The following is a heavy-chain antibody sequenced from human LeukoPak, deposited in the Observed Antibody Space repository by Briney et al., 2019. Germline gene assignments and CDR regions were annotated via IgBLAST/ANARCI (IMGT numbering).Heavy chain of an antibody. CDR1: GGSISSYY. CDR2: IYYSGST. D-gene: IGHD6-19*01. Sequence: SETLSLTCTVSGGSISSYYWSWIRQPPGKGLEWIGYIYYSGSTNYNPSLKSRVTISVDTSKNQFSLKLSSVTAADTAVYYCAKHHSSGWSPIDYWGQGTLVTVSS. CDR3: AKHHSSGWSPIDY. V-gene: IGHV4-59*01. J-gene: IGHJ4*02.